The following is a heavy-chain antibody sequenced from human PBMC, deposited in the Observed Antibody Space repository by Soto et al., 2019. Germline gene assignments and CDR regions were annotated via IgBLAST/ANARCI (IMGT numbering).Heavy chain of an antibody. Sequence: QVQLVQSGAEVKKPGSSVKVSCKASGGTFSSYAISWARQAPGQGLEWMGGIIPIFGTANYAQKFQGRVTITADESTSTAYMELSSLRSEDTAVYYCARHDYSNYPYYFDYWGQGTLVTVSS. J-gene: IGHJ4*02. CDR2: IIPIFGTA. V-gene: IGHV1-69*01. CDR3: ARHDYSNYPYYFDY. CDR1: GGTFSSYA. D-gene: IGHD4-4*01.